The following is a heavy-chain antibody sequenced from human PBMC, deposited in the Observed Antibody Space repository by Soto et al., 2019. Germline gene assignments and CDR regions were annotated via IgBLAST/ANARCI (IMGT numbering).Heavy chain of an antibody. CDR1: GHTLPELS. J-gene: IGHJ4*02. CDR2: FDPEGGES. Sequence: ASVKVSCKISGHTLPELSIHWVRQAPGKGLEWMGGFDPEGGESIYEQKWHGRVTVTEDTVTDTAYMEQSGLNSDDTDGYDCARLILCRRVLIPTIKVEXRGQGTPGPVSX. CDR3: ARLILCRRVLIPTIKVEX. D-gene: IGHD3-10*01. V-gene: IGHV1-24*01.